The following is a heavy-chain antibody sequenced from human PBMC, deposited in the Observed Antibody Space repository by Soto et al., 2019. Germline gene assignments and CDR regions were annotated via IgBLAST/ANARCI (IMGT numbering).Heavy chain of an antibody. V-gene: IGHV1-18*01. Sequence: ASVKVSCKASGYTFTRYGISRVRQAPGKGLEWMGWISAYNGNTNYAQKLQGRVTMTTDTSTSTAYMELRSLRSDDTAVYYCARGGRYCSGGSCYDYWGQGTLVTVSS. CDR3: ARGGRYCSGGSCYDY. J-gene: IGHJ4*02. D-gene: IGHD2-15*01. CDR2: ISAYNGNT. CDR1: GYTFTRYG.